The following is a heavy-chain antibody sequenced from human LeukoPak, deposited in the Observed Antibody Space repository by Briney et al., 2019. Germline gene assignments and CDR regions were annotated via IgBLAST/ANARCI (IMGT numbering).Heavy chain of an antibody. CDR1: GFPFSSYA. Sequence: GGSLRLSCAASGFPFSSYAMNWVRQAPGKGLEWVSVIAGSDGFTQYADSVKGRFTISRDNSKNTVYLQMNRLRVEDTALYYCVRSLDCWGQGTLVTVSS. J-gene: IGHJ4*02. CDR2: IAGSDGFT. CDR3: VRSLDC. V-gene: IGHV3-23*01.